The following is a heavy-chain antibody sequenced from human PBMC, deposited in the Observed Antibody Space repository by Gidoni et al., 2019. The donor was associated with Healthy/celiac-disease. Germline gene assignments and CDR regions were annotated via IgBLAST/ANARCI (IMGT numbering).Heavy chain of an antibody. CDR2: IYYSGST. CDR3: ARVHYDSSGYTPGWFDP. CDR1: GGSISSSSYY. Sequence: QLQLQESGPGLVKPSETLSLTCTVSGGSISSSSYYWGWIRQPPGKGLEWIGSIYYSGSTYYNPSLKSRVTISVDTSKNQFSLKLSSVTAADTAVYYCARVHYDSSGYTPGWFDPWGQGTLVTVSS. J-gene: IGHJ5*02. D-gene: IGHD3-22*01. V-gene: IGHV4-39*01.